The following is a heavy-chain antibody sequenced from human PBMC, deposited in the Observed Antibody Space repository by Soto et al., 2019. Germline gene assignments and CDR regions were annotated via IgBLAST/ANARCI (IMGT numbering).Heavy chain of an antibody. CDR2: MNPNSGNT. CDR1: GYTCTSYD. Sequence: ASVKVSCKASGYTCTSYDINWVRQATGQGLEWMGWMNPNSGNTGYAQKFQGRVTMTRNTSISTAYMELSSLRSEDTAVYYCARETAAAEHACDIWGQGTMVTVSS. CDR3: ARETAAAEHACDI. V-gene: IGHV1-8*01. D-gene: IGHD6-13*01. J-gene: IGHJ3*02.